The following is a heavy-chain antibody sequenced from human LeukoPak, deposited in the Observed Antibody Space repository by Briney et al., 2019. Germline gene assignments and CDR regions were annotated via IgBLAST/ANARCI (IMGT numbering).Heavy chain of an antibody. D-gene: IGHD3-16*02. CDR1: GYSISSDYY. J-gene: IGHJ4*02. CDR2: IYHSGST. Sequence: SEALSLTCAVSGYSISSDYYWGWIRQPPGKGLEGIGNIYHSGSTYYNPSLKSRVTISVDTSKNQFSLKLSSVTAADTAVYYCARKGPTMITFGGVIAPPFDYWGQGTLVTVSS. V-gene: IGHV4-38-2*01. CDR3: ARKGPTMITFGGVIAPPFDY.